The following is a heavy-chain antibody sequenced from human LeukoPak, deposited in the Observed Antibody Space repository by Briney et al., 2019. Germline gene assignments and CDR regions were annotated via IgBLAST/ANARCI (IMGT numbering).Heavy chain of an antibody. CDR2: IYYSGST. CDR3: ARDQEDSSNFDY. CDR1: GGPISSTSYY. Sequence: SETLSLTCTVSGGPISSTSYYWGWIRQPPGKGLEWIGSIYYSGSTYYNPSLKSRVTISVDTSKNQFSLKLSSVTAADTAVYYCARDQEDSSNFDYWGQGTLVTVSS. V-gene: IGHV4-39*02. J-gene: IGHJ4*02. D-gene: IGHD3-22*01.